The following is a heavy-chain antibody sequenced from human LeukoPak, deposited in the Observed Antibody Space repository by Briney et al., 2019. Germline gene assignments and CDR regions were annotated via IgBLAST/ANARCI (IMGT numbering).Heavy chain of an antibody. CDR3: AGERGAILTGYHRNWFDP. CDR2: INPNSGGT. CDR1: GYTFTGYY. V-gene: IGHV1-2*02. D-gene: IGHD3-9*01. Sequence: ASVKVSCKASGYTFTGYYMHWVRQAPGQGLEWMGWINPNSGGTNYAQKFQGRVTMTRDTSISTAYMELSRLRSDDTAVYYCAGERGAILTGYHRNWFDPWGQGTLVTVSS. J-gene: IGHJ5*02.